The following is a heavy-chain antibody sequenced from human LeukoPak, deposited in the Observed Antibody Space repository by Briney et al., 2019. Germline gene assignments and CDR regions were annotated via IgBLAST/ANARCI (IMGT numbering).Heavy chain of an antibody. J-gene: IGHJ4*02. D-gene: IGHD3-16*01. CDR1: GFTFSTYA. CDR2: ISHTGTSI. V-gene: IGHV3-23*01. CDR3: AKEEERFAAWGYFDS. Sequence: GGSLRLSCAASGFTFSTYAMTWVRQAPGKGPEWVSTISHTGTSIFYADSVKGRFTISRDNSRNTLFLDMNSLRAEDTALYFCAKEEERFAAWGYFDSWGQGSLVTVPS.